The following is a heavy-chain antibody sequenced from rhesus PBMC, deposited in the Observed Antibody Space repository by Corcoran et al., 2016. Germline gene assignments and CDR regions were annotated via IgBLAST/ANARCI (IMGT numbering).Heavy chain of an antibody. D-gene: IGHD5-30*01. CDR2: IYGSSGST. J-gene: IGHJ4*01. CDR1: GYSISSNY. CDR3: ARGQGYSGYSYCDY. Sequence: QVQLQESGPGLVKPSETLSLTCAVSGYSISSNYWSWLRQPPGKGLEWIGYIYGSSGSTYYNPSLKSRVTISTDTSKNQFSRKLSSVTAADTAVYYCARGQGYSGYSYCDYWGQGVLVTVSS. V-gene: IGHV4-147*01.